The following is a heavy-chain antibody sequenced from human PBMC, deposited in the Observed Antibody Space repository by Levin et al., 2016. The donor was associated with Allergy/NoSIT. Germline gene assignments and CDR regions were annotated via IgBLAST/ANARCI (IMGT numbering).Heavy chain of an antibody. J-gene: IGHJ6*02. V-gene: IGHV3-66*01. Sequence: GESLKISCAASGFSVSDKYMNWVRQAPEKGLEWVSVMFRDGTTYYADSVKGRFIISRDTVKNTVHLQMTSLTVEDTAVYYCVKNKGRYGQPEIPGGRMDVWGLGTTVNVSS. CDR1: GFSVSDKY. CDR3: VKNKGRYGQPEIPGGRMDV. CDR2: MFRDGTT. D-gene: IGHD3-16*01.